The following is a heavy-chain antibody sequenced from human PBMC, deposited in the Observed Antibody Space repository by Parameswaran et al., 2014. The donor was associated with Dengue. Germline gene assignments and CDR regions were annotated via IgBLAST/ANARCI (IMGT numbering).Heavy chain of an antibody. J-gene: IGHJ4*02. CDR3: ARTLIIVVPGAMPSGLVGPFDY. CDR2: IMPIFETT. Sequence: WVRQAPGQGLEWMGGIMPIFETTNYAQKFQDRVTITADESTSTAYMELSSLRSEDTAIYYCARTLIIVVPGAMPSGLVGPFDYWGQGTLVTVSS. D-gene: IGHD2-2*01. V-gene: IGHV1-69*01.